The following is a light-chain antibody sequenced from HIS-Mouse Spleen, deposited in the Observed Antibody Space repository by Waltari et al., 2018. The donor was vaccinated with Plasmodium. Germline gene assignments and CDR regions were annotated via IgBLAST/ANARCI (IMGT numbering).Light chain of an antibody. CDR2: AAS. CDR3: QQSYSTPPFT. CDR1: QCISSY. Sequence: DIQMTQSPSSLSASVGDSVTITCRASQCISSYFNWYKQKPVKAPKLLIYAASSLQSGGPSMFSGSGSGTDFALTISRLQPEDFATYYCQQSYSTPPFTFGPGTKVDIK. V-gene: IGKV1-39*01. J-gene: IGKJ3*01.